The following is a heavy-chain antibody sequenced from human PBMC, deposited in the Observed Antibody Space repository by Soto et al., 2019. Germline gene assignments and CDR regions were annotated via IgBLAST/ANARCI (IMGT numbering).Heavy chain of an antibody. CDR3: ARVPGGKDIVVVPAAPTDYGMDV. Sequence: GASVKVSCKASGGTFSSYAISWVRQAPGQGLEWMGGTIPIFGTANYAQKFQGRVTITADKSTSTAYMELSSLRSEDTAVYYCARVPGGKDIVVVPAAPTDYGMDVWGQGTTVTVS. J-gene: IGHJ6*02. CDR2: TIPIFGTA. CDR1: GGTFSSYA. V-gene: IGHV1-69*06. D-gene: IGHD2-2*01.